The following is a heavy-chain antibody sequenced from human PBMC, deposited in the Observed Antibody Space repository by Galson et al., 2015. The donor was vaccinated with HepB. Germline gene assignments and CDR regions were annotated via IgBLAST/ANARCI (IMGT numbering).Heavy chain of an antibody. CDR1: GFTLSSSA. J-gene: IGHJ4*02. D-gene: IGHD1-26*01. CDR3: AREEGSGSYRPFDY. CDR2: ISYDGSNK. V-gene: IGHV3-30-3*01. Sequence: SLRLSCAVPGFTLSSSALHWVRKAPGKGLEWVAVISYDGSNKYYADSVKGRFTISRDNSKNTLYLQMNSMRAEDTAVYYCAREEGSGSYRPFDYWGQGTLVTVSS.